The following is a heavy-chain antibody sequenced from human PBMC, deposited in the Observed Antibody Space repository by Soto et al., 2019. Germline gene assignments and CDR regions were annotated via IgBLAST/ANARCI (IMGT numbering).Heavy chain of an antibody. CDR2: IHYSGNG. CDR1: GASISSNNHY. D-gene: IGHD3-22*01. Sequence: QLHLQESGPGLVKPSETLSLTCTVSGASISSNNHYWGWIRQPPGKGPEWIGSIHYSGNGYYNPSLKSRVTISVDTSKNQFPLNLRSVTAADTAAYFCARQDFYFDDQPRHFDSWGQGTLVTVSS. CDR3: ARQDFYFDDQPRHFDS. V-gene: IGHV4-39*01. J-gene: IGHJ4*02.